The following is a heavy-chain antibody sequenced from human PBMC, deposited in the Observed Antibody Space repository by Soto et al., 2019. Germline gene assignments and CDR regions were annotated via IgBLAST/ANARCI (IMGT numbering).Heavy chain of an antibody. J-gene: IGHJ6*02. V-gene: IGHV3-30-3*01. CDR2: ISYDGSNK. D-gene: IGHD2-15*01. CDR3: ARLYCSGGSCYRELYGMDV. CDR1: GFTFSSYA. Sequence: QVQLVESGGGVVQPGRSLRLSCAASGFTFSSYAMHWVRQAPGKGLEWVAVISYDGSNKYYADSVKGRFTISRDNSKNTLYLQMNSLRAEDTAVYYCARLYCSGGSCYRELYGMDVWGQGTTVTVSS.